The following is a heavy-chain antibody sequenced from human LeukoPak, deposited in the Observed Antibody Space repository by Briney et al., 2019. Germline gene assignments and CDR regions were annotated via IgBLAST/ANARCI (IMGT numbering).Heavy chain of an antibody. Sequence: GGSLRLSCAASGFTFSSYSMNWVRQAPGKGLEWVSCISTRSTYIYYADSVKGRFTISRDNAKNSLYLQMNSLRAEDTAVYYCARARGRSINDAFDIWGQGTMVTVSS. V-gene: IGHV3-21*01. CDR1: GFTFSSYS. D-gene: IGHD3-16*01. J-gene: IGHJ3*02. CDR2: ISTRSTYI. CDR3: ARARGRSINDAFDI.